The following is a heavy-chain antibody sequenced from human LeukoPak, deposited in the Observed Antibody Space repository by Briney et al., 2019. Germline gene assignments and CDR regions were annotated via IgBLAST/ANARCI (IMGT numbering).Heavy chain of an antibody. Sequence: ASVKVSCKASGYTFTNRAINWVRQAPGQGLEWMGWINPNSGGTNYAQKFQGRVTMTRDTSISTAYMELSRLRSDDTAVYYCARDGRLVGIWAARNYYYYYMDVWGKGTTVTVSS. CDR2: INPNSGGT. D-gene: IGHD6-6*01. CDR1: GYTFTNRA. CDR3: ARDGRLVGIWAARNYYYYYMDV. J-gene: IGHJ6*03. V-gene: IGHV1-2*02.